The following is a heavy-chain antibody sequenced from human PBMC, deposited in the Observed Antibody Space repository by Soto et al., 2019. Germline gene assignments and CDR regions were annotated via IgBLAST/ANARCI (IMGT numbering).Heavy chain of an antibody. J-gene: IGHJ6*02. V-gene: IGHV4-34*01. CDR2: IYHSGST. CDR1: GGSFRGYY. D-gene: IGHD2-2*01. Sequence: PSETLSLTCTFYGGSFRGYYWTWIRPPPGTGLEWIGDIYHSGSTNYNPSLEGRVAISADTPNNQLSLRLSSVTAADTAVYYCGRQPGHCGSTTCFGYYSVDVWGQGTTVTVSS. CDR3: GRQPGHCGSTTCFGYYSVDV.